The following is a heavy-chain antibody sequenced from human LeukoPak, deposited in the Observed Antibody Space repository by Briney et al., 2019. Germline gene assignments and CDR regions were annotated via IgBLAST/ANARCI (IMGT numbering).Heavy chain of an antibody. CDR1: GVSISSGGYS. Sequence: SETLSLTCAVSGVSISSGGYSWSWIRQPPGKGLEWIGYIYHSGSTYYNPSLKSRVTISVDRSKSQFSLKLSSVTAADTAVYYCARVKSDYGMDVWGQGTTVTVSS. V-gene: IGHV4-30-2*01. CDR2: IYHSGST. J-gene: IGHJ6*02. CDR3: ARVKSDYGMDV.